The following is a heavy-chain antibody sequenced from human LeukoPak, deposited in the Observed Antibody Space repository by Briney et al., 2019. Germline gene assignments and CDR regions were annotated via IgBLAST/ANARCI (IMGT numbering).Heavy chain of an antibody. CDR2: IYAGRNT. Sequence: SETLSLTCTVSGGSISNYYWSWIRQPAGKGLEWIGRIYAGRNTDHNPSLKSRVTMSLDSSKNQFSLRLTSVTAADTAVYYCARHLLPYSSSSYDYWGQGTLVTVSS. CDR3: ARHLLPYSSSSYDY. J-gene: IGHJ4*02. V-gene: IGHV4-4*07. CDR1: GGSISNYY. D-gene: IGHD6-6*01.